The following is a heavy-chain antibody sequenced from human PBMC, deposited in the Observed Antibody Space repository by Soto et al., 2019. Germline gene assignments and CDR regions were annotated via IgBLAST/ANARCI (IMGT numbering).Heavy chain of an antibody. J-gene: IGHJ4*02. CDR2: INAGNGIT. CDR3: ARRYWRFINNAFDY. Sequence: ASVKVSCKACGYAFTSYAIHLVRQAPGQRLEWMGCINAGNGITKYSQKFQGRVTITRDTSASTAYMELSSLRSEDTAIYFCARRYWRFINNAFDYWGPGTLVTVSS. V-gene: IGHV1-3*01. CDR1: GYAFTSYA. D-gene: IGHD1-20*01.